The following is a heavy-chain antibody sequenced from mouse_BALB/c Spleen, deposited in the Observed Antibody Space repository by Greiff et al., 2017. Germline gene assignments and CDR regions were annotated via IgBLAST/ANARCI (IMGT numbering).Heavy chain of an antibody. Sequence: EVHLVESGGGLVKPGGSLKLSCAASGFTFSSYAMSWVRQTPEKRLEWVASISSGGSTYYPDSVKGRFTISRDNARNILYLQMSSLRSEDTAMYYCERLGGKGGAMDYWGQGTSVTVSS. CDR2: ISSGGST. J-gene: IGHJ4*01. CDR3: ERLGGKGGAMDY. D-gene: IGHD1-1*02. V-gene: IGHV5-6-5*01. CDR1: GFTFSSYA.